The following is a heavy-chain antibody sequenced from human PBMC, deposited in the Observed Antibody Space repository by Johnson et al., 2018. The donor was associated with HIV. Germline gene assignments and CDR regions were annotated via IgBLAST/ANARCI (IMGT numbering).Heavy chain of an antibody. Sequence: QVQLVESGGGVVQPGGSLRLSCAASGFTLSSYGMHWVRQAPGKGLEWVSVIYSGGSTYYADSVKGRFTISRDNSKNTLYLQMNSLRAEDTAVYYCAKAERITMIVVVISAFDIWGQGTMVTVSS. CDR3: AKAERITMIVVVISAFDI. D-gene: IGHD3-22*01. J-gene: IGHJ3*02. CDR2: IYSGGST. V-gene: IGHV3-NL1*01. CDR1: GFTLSSYG.